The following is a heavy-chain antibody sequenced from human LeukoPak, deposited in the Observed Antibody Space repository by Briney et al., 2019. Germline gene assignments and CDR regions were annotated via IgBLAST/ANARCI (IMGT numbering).Heavy chain of an antibody. J-gene: IGHJ4*02. CDR2: ISGSGST. V-gene: IGHV3-23*01. CDR1: GFTFSSYA. CDR3: YYEGY. D-gene: IGHD3-16*01. Sequence: GGSLRLSCAGSGFTFSSYAMSWVRQAPGKGLEWVSTISGSGSTYYAESVKGRFTISRDNSKSTLFLPMNNLRVDHTGVYYCYYEGYWGQGTLVTVSS.